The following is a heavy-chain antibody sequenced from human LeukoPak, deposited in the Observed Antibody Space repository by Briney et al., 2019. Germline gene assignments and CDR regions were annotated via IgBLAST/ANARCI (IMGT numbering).Heavy chain of an antibody. J-gene: IGHJ4*02. CDR2: MIQSGSS. CDR1: GGAFSDYY. D-gene: IGHD5-12*01. CDR3: ARGNIVATILGGLHGTTAFDF. Sequence: SETLSLICGVSGGAFSDYYWSWIRQAPGKGLEWIGEMIQSGSSNYNPSLRSRVTISGDTSRNQFSLKLNSLTAADTAVYYCARGNIVATILGGLHGTTAFDFWGQGILVTVSS. V-gene: IGHV4-34*01.